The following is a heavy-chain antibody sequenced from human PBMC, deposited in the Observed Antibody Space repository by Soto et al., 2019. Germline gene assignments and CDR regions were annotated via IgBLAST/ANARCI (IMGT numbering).Heavy chain of an antibody. V-gene: IGHV4-4*02. Sequence: SETLSLTCGVSGGTIRSPDWWTWVRQPPGKGPEWIARIYHGGTTFYNPSLKSRITISVDTSNNQFSLKLTSVTAADTAVYYCARVHVMVVAGSTFDYWGHGTLVTVSS. CDR3: ARVHVMVVAGSTFDY. CDR1: GGTIRSPDW. CDR2: IYHGGTT. J-gene: IGHJ4*01. D-gene: IGHD6-19*01.